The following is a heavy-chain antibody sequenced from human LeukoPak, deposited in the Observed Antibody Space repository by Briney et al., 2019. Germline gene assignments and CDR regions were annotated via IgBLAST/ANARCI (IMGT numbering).Heavy chain of an antibody. CDR2: INAGNGNT. J-gene: IGHJ6*03. CDR3: ARVPPYYYYYMDV. CDR1: GYTFTSYA. V-gene: IGHV1-3*01. Sequence: ASVKVSCKASGYTFTSYAMHWVRQAPGQRLEWMGLINAGNGNTKYSQKFRGRVTITRDTSASTAYMELSSLRSEDTAVYYCARVPPYYYYYMDVWGKGTTVTVSS.